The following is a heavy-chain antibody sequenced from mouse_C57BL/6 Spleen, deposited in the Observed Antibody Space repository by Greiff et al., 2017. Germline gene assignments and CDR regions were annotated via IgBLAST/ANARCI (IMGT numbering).Heavy chain of an antibody. D-gene: IGHD2-4*01. CDR1: GYSITSGYY. Sequence: EVKLQESGPGLVKPSQSLSLTCSVTGYSITSGYYWNWIRQFPGNKLEWMGYISYDGSNNYNPSLKNRISITRDTSKNQFFLKLNSVTTEDTATYYCAPYYDYDDWFAYWGQGTLVTVSA. CDR3: APYYDYDDWFAY. CDR2: ISYDGSN. J-gene: IGHJ3*01. V-gene: IGHV3-6*01.